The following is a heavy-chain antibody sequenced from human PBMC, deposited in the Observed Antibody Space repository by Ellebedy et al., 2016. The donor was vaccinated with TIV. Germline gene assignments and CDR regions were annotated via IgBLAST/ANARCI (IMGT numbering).Heavy chain of an antibody. Sequence: SETLSLXXTVSGYSISSGYYWGWIRQPPGKGLEWIGSIYHSGSTYYNPSLKSRVTISVDTSKNQFSLKLSSVTAADTAVYYCARTAVLRFLEWHTDSDYYYYYMDVWGKGTTVTVSS. D-gene: IGHD3-3*01. CDR3: ARTAVLRFLEWHTDSDYYYYYMDV. J-gene: IGHJ6*03. CDR1: GYSISSGYY. CDR2: IYHSGST. V-gene: IGHV4-38-2*02.